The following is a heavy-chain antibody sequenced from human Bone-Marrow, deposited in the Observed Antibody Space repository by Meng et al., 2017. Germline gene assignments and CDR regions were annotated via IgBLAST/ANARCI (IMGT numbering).Heavy chain of an antibody. Sequence: GGSLRLSCAASGFTFSSYWMSWVPQAPGKGLEGVANIKQDGSEKYYVDSVKGRFTISRDNAKDSLYLQMNSLRAEDTAVYYCARDDYGVILGYWGQGTLVTVSS. CDR2: IKQDGSEK. J-gene: IGHJ4*02. CDR3: ARDDYGVILGY. D-gene: IGHD4-17*01. CDR1: GFTFSSYW. V-gene: IGHV3-7*01.